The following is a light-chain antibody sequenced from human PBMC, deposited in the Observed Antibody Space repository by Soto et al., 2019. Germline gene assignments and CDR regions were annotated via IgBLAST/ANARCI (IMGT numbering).Light chain of an antibody. CDR3: QQYNNWTPLT. Sequence: EIVMTQSPATLSVSPGERATLSCRASQSVTSNLSWYQQKPGQAPRLLIYGASTRATGIPARFSGTGSGTEFTLTISSLLSEDFAVYYCQQYNNWTPLTFGPGTKVEI. CDR2: GAS. CDR1: QSVTSN. J-gene: IGKJ3*01. V-gene: IGKV3-15*01.